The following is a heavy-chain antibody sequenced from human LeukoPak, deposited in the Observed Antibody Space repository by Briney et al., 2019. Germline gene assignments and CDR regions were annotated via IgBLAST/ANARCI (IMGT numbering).Heavy chain of an antibody. CDR2: IIPIFGIA. Sequence: GASVKVSCKASGGTFSSYAISWVRQAPGQGLEWMGRIIPIFGIANYAQKFQGRVTITADKSTSTAYMELSSLRSEDTAVYYCARGGYCSSTSCYTRWFDPWGRGTLVTVSS. CDR1: GGTFSSYA. J-gene: IGHJ5*02. CDR3: ARGGYCSSTSCYTRWFDP. D-gene: IGHD2-2*02. V-gene: IGHV1-69*04.